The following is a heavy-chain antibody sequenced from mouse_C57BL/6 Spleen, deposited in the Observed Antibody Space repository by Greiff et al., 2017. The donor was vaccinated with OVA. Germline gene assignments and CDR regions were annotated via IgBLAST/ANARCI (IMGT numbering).Heavy chain of an antibody. J-gene: IGHJ3*01. Sequence: QVTLKESGPGILQSSQTLSLTCSFSGFSLSTSGMGVSWIRQPSGKGLEWLAHIYWDDDKRYNPSLKSRLTISKDTSRNQVFLKITSVDTADTATYYCARREEGALTGGFAYWGQGTLVTVSA. V-gene: IGHV8-12*01. CDR2: IYWDDDK. CDR3: ARREEGALTGGFAY. CDR1: GFSLSTSGMG. D-gene: IGHD4-1*01.